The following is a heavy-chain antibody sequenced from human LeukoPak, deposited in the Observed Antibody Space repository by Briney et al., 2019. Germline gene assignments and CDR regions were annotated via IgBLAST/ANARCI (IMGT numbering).Heavy chain of an antibody. CDR1: GFTFSSYG. Sequence: PGGSLRLSCAASGFTFSSYGMAWVRQAPGKGLEWVSGISGAGGSTYYADSVKGRFTISRDNSKNTLYLQMNSLRAEDTAVYYCAKDENYYDSSGYLDYWGQGTLVTVSS. CDR3: AKDENYYDSSGYLDY. J-gene: IGHJ4*02. D-gene: IGHD3-22*01. CDR2: ISGAGGST. V-gene: IGHV3-23*01.